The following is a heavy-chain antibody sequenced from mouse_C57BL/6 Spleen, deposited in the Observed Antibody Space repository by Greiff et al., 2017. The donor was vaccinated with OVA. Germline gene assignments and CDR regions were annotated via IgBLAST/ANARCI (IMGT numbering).Heavy chain of an antibody. V-gene: IGHV2-5*01. J-gene: IGHJ2*01. Sequence: VQLQESGPGLVQPSQSLSITCTVSGFSLTSYGVHWVRQSPGKGLEWLGVIWRGGSTDYNAAFMSRLSITKDNSKSQVFFRMNSLQADDTAIYYCAKGDYYGSSSLFDYWGQGTTLTVSS. D-gene: IGHD1-1*01. CDR3: AKGDYYGSSSLFDY. CDR2: IWRGGST. CDR1: GFSLTSYG.